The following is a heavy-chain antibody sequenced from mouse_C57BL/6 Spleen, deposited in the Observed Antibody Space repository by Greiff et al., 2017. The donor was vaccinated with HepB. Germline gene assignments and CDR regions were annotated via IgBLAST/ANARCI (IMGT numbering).Heavy chain of an antibody. Sequence: EVQVVESGGGLVKPGGSLKLSCAASGFTFSSYTMSWVRQTPEKRLEWVATISGGGGNTYYPDSVKGRFTISRDNAKNTLYLQMSSLRSEDTALYYCARRVYYAMDYWGQGTSVTVSS. J-gene: IGHJ4*01. CDR1: GFTFSSYT. CDR2: ISGGGGNT. V-gene: IGHV5-9*01. CDR3: ARRVYYAMDY.